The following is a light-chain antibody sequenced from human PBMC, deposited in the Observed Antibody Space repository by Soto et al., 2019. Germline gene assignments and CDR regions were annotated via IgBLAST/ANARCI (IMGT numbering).Light chain of an antibody. V-gene: IGKV4-1*01. CDR3: QKYYSTPRT. CDR1: QSVLYSSNNKNY. Sequence: DVVMTQPPDSLAVSLGERATINCRSGQSVLYSSNNKNYLTWYQQKPGQPPKLLIYWASTREFGVPDRFSGSGSGTDFTLTISSLQAEDVAVYYCQKYYSTPRTCGHGNKVDIK. CDR2: WAS. J-gene: IGKJ1*01.